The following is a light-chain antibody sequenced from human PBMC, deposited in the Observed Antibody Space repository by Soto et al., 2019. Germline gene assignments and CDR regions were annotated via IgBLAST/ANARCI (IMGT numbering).Light chain of an antibody. CDR3: QSSDSSLSGSRVV. CDR1: SSNIGAGYD. Sequence: QSALTQPPSVSGAPGQRVTISCTGSSSNIGAGYDVHWYQQLPGTAPKLLIYGNSNRPSGVPDRFSGSKSGTSASLAITGLQAEDEADYYCQSSDSSLSGSRVVFGGGTKLTVL. CDR2: GNS. J-gene: IGLJ2*01. V-gene: IGLV1-40*01.